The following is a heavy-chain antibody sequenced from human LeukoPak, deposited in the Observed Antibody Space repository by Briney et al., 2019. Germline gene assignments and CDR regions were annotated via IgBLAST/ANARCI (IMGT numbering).Heavy chain of an antibody. V-gene: IGHV3-23*01. J-gene: IGHJ6*02. Sequence: SGGSLRLSCAASGFTFSSYAMSWVRQAPGKGLEWVSAISGSDGSTYYADSVKGRFTISRDNSKNTLYLQMNSLRAEDTAVYYCAKGKSPTYYYYGMDVWGQGTTVTVSS. CDR2: ISGSDGST. CDR1: GFTFSSYA. CDR3: AKGKSPTYYYYGMDV.